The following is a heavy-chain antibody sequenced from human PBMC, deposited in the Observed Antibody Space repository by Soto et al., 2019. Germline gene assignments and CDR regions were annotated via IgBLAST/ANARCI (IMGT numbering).Heavy chain of an antibody. Sequence: GASVKVSCKASGGTFSSYAISWVRQAPGQGLEWLGGIIPSFGKGNYQQNFQGRLTITADESTSTVYMELSGLTSGDTAVYYCARERGGYNRGDFEFWGQGTLVTAPQ. V-gene: IGHV1-69*13. J-gene: IGHJ4*02. CDR3: ARERGGYNRGDFEF. CDR2: IIPSFGKG. D-gene: IGHD5-12*01. CDR1: GGTFSSYA.